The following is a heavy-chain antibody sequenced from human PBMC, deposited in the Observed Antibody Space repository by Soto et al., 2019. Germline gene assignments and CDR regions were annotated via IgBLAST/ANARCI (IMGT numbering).Heavy chain of an antibody. J-gene: IGHJ6*02. Sequence: SXTLSLTCTVSGGSISSGPYSWGWIRQPPGEGLEWIGTFHYSEDTYYNPSLESRGTISVDTSKNQFSLKVSSVTVADTAVYYCARLGGYCSSTTCYGYYGMDVWGQGTTVTVSS. CDR1: GGSISSGPYS. D-gene: IGHD2-2*01. CDR3: ARLGGYCSSTTCYGYYGMDV. V-gene: IGHV4-39*01. CDR2: FHYSEDT.